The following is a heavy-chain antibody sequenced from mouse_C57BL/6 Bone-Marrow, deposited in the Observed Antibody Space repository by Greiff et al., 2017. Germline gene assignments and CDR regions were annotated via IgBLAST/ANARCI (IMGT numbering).Heavy chain of an antibody. D-gene: IGHD2-5*01. V-gene: IGHV2-6*01. CDR1: GFSLTSYG. Sequence: VKLMESGPGLVAPSQSLSITCTVSGFSLTSYGVDWVRQSPGKGLEWLGVIWGVGSTNYTSALKSRLSISKDNSKSQVFLKMNSLQTDDTAMYYCASGYDSNYGFAYWGQGTLVTVSA. CDR3: ASGYDSNYGFAY. J-gene: IGHJ3*01. CDR2: IWGVGST.